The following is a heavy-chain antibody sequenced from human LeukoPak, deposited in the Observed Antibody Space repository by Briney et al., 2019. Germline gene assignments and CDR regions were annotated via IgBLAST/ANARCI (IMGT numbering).Heavy chain of an antibody. CDR2: IYYSGST. CDR1: GGSISSYY. D-gene: IGHD2-2*01. CDR3: ARLVTGTPYYFDY. Sequence: PSETLSLTCTVSGGSISSYYWSWIRQPPGKGLEWIGYIYYSGSTNYNPSLKSRVTISVDTSKNQFSLKLSSVTAADTAVYYCARLVTGTPYYFDYWGQGTLVTVSS. V-gene: IGHV4-59*01. J-gene: IGHJ4*02.